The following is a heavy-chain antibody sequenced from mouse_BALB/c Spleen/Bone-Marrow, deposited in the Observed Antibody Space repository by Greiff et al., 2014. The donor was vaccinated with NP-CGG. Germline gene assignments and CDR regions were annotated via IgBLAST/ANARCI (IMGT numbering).Heavy chain of an antibody. D-gene: IGHD2-3*01. CDR3: ARYDVYYYFDY. CDR2: IRNKANGYTT. J-gene: IGHJ2*01. Sequence: EVKLMESGGGLVQPGGSLRLSCATSGFTFTDYYMSWVRQPPGKALEWLGFIRNKANGYTTEYRASVKGRFTISRGNSQSILYLQMNTLRAEDSATYYCARYDVYYYFDYWGHGTTLTVSS. CDR1: GFTFTDYY. V-gene: IGHV7-3*02.